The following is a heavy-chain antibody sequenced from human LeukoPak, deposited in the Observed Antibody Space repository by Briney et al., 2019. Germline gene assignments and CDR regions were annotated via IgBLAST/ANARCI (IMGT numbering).Heavy chain of an antibody. Sequence: ASVEVSCKASGGTFSSYATSWVRQAPGQGLEWMGGIIPIFGTANYAQKFQGRVTITADESTSTAYMELSSLRSEDTAVYYCARDPVPGYDSSGYADWDYWGQGTLVTVSS. CDR2: IIPIFGTA. D-gene: IGHD3-22*01. J-gene: IGHJ4*02. CDR1: GGTFSSYA. CDR3: ARDPVPGYDSSGYADWDY. V-gene: IGHV1-69*13.